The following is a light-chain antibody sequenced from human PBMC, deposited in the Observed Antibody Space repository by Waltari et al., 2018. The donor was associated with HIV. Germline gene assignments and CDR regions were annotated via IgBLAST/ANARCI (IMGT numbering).Light chain of an antibody. Sequence: SSELTQDPAVSVALGQTVRITCQGDSLRRYYATWYQLKPGQAPILVIYGETNRPSGIPDRFSGSTSGNTASLTITGSQAEDEADYYCHSRDTSGNHYVFGTGTKVTVL. V-gene: IGLV3-19*01. CDR2: GET. J-gene: IGLJ1*01. CDR1: SLRRYY. CDR3: HSRDTSGNHYV.